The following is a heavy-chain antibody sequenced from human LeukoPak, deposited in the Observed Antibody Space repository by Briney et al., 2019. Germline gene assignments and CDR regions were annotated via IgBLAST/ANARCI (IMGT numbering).Heavy chain of an antibody. Sequence: PGGSLRLSCVASGFPFSSYGMHWVRQAPGKGLEWVAVIWSVGGAEYYADSVKGRFTISRDNSKNMLFLQMNSLRAEDTAVYYCAVIETVAAAATLLFDYWGQGTLVTVSS. CDR3: AVIETVAAAATLLFDY. J-gene: IGHJ4*02. D-gene: IGHD6-13*01. CDR2: IWSVGGAE. V-gene: IGHV3-33*01. CDR1: GFPFSSYG.